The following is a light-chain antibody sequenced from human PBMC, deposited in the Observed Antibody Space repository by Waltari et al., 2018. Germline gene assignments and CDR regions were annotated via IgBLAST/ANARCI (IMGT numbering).Light chain of an antibody. Sequence: QSALTQPPSASASPGQSVPISCPRTSTPVGGYNFVSWYQHHPGKAPKLIIYEVIKRPSGVPDRFSGSKSGNTASLTVSGLQAEDEADYYCSSYARSNIVIFGGGTRLTVL. CDR1: STPVGGYNF. CDR3: SSYARSNIVI. J-gene: IGLJ2*01. CDR2: EVI. V-gene: IGLV2-8*01.